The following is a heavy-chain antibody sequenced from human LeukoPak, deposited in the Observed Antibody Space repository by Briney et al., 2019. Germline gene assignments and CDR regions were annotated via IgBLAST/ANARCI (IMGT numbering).Heavy chain of an antibody. J-gene: IGHJ4*02. V-gene: IGHV3-33*03. CDR3: ATSRVFDY. Sequence: PGRSLRLSCAASGFTFSSYGMHWVRQAPGKGLEWVAIIWYDESNKYYSDSVKGRFTISRDNAKKTLYVEMNSLRMEDTAIYYCATSRVFDYWGQGTLVTVSS. CDR1: GFTFSSYG. CDR2: IWYDESNK.